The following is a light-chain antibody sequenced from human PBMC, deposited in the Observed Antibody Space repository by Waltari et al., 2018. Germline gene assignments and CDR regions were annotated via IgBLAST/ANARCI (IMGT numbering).Light chain of an antibody. CDR2: DVS. CDR1: SSDVGGYNY. Sequence: QSALTQPASVSGSPGQSITISCTVTSSDVGGYNYVSWYQQHPGKAPKFMIYDVSNRPSGVSNRFSGSKSGNTASLTISGLQAEDEADYYCSSYTSSYTYVFGTGTKVTVL. V-gene: IGLV2-14*03. CDR3: SSYTSSYTYV. J-gene: IGLJ1*01.